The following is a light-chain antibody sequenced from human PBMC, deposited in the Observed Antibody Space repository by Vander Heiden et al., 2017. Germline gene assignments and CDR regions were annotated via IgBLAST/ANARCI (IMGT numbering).Light chain of an antibody. V-gene: IGKV3-11*01. CDR3: QQRSNWPLT. CDR1: QSVSSY. Sequence: EIVLTQSPATLSLSPGERATLSCRASQSVSSYLAWYQQKPGQAPRLLIYDASNSATGIPARFSSSGSGTDFTLTIIILEPEDFAVYYCQQRSNWPLTFGGGTKVEIK. J-gene: IGKJ4*01. CDR2: DAS.